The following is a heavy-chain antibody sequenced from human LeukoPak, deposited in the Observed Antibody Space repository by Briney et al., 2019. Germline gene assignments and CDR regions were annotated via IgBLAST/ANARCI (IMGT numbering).Heavy chain of an antibody. CDR3: ARDRVGGYSYGYDFGF. CDR2: ISSSSSYI. Sequence: GGSLRLSCAASGFTFSSYSMNWVRQAPGKGLEWVSSISSSSSYIYYSDSVKGRFTISRDNAKDSLYLQMNSLRAEDTAVYYCARDRVGGYSYGYDFGFWGQGTLVTVSS. V-gene: IGHV3-21*01. D-gene: IGHD5-18*01. CDR1: GFTFSSYS. J-gene: IGHJ4*02.